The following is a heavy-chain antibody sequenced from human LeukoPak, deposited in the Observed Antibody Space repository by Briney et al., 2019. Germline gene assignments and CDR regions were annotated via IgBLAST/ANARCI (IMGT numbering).Heavy chain of an antibody. V-gene: IGHV3-23*01. J-gene: IGHJ3*02. CDR2: TRGGGSDT. D-gene: IGHD3-22*01. Sequence: GGSLTLLYRVSGFTFSSYDTSAVRQAPEKGLEWVSDTRGGGSDTHYADSVKGRFTISRDSSNNKLSLQMNSLRAEDTAVYFCAKDPGLDGFDIWGQGTMVTVSS. CDR3: AKDPGLDGFDI. CDR1: GFTFSSYD.